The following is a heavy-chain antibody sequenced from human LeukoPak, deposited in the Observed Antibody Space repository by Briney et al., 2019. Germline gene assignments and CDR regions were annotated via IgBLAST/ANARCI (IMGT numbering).Heavy chain of an antibody. V-gene: IGHV3-23*01. CDR3: AKADSSSWYYYYYYYGMDV. CDR1: GFTFSSYA. Sequence: GSLRLSCAASGFTFSSYAMSWVRQAPGKGLEWVSAISGSGGSTYYADSVKGRFTISRDNSKNTLYLQMNSLRAEDTAVYYCAKADSSSWYYYYYYYGMDVWGQGTTVTVSS. CDR2: ISGSGGST. J-gene: IGHJ6*02. D-gene: IGHD6-13*01.